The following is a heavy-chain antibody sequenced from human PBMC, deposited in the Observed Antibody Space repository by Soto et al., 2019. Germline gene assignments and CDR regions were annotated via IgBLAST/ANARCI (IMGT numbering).Heavy chain of an antibody. CDR2: IYYSGST. Sequence: PSETLSLTCTVSGGSISSGGYYWSWIRQHPGKGLEWIGYIYYSGSTHYNPSLKSRVTISVDTSKNQFSLKLSSVTAADTAVYYCATSTVSQGYYYYGMDVWGQGTTVTVSS. V-gene: IGHV4-31*03. CDR3: ATSTVSQGYYYYGMDV. CDR1: GGSISSGGYY. D-gene: IGHD4-17*01. J-gene: IGHJ6*02.